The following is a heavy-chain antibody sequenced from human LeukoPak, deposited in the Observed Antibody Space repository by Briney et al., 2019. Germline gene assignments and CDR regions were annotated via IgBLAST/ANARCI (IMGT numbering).Heavy chain of an antibody. Sequence: GGSLRLSCAASGFTFSNYATSWVRQAPGKGLEWVSTVSGSGVSTYYADSVKGRFSISRDNSKTTLYLQMNRLRAEDTAVYYCARGPQFSGPGWLDPWGQGTLVTVSS. J-gene: IGHJ5*02. CDR1: GFTFSNYA. V-gene: IGHV3-23*01. D-gene: IGHD3-10*01. CDR2: VSGSGVST. CDR3: ARGPQFSGPGWLDP.